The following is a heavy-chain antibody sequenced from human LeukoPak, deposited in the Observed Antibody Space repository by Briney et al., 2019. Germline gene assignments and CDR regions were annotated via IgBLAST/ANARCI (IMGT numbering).Heavy chain of an antibody. V-gene: IGHV4-59*01. CDR1: GGSISSYY. J-gene: IGHJ4*02. CDR3: AREMTQRGYFDY. CDR2: IYYSGST. D-gene: IGHD6-25*01. Sequence: PSETLSLTCTVSGGSISSYYWSWIRQPPGKGLEWIGYIYYSGSTNYNPSLKSRVTISVDTSKNQFSLKLSSVTAADTAVYYCAREMTQRGYFDYWGQGTLVTVSS.